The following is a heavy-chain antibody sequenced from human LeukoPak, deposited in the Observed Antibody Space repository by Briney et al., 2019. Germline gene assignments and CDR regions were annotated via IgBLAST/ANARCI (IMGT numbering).Heavy chain of an antibody. J-gene: IGHJ4*02. CDR1: GFTFSSYW. CDR3: ARDREYDFWSGYYPSFDY. Sequence: GGSLRLSCAASGFTFSSYWMSWVRQAPGKGLEWVANIKQDGSEKYYVDSVKGRFTISRDNAKNSLYLQMNSLRAEDTAVYYRARDREYDFWSGYYPSFDYWGQGTLVTVSS. V-gene: IGHV3-7*05. CDR2: IKQDGSEK. D-gene: IGHD3-3*01.